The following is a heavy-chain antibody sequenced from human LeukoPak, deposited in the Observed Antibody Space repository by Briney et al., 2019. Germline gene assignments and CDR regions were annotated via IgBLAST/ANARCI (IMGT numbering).Heavy chain of an antibody. CDR3: VRLRRNRDTSGFYYYYDF. CDR2: ISVRSNYI. CDR1: GYTFSSYS. Sequence: NTGGSLRLSCVASGYTFSSYSINWVRQAPGKGLEWVSSISVRSNYIYYADSVRGRFSISRDDARDSLYLQMNSLRAEDTAVYYCVRLRRNRDTSGFYYYYDFWGQGTLVTVSS. J-gene: IGHJ4*02. V-gene: IGHV3-21*01. D-gene: IGHD3-22*01.